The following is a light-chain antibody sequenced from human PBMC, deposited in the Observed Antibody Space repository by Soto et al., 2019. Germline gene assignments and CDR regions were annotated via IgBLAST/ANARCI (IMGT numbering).Light chain of an antibody. J-gene: IGKJ3*01. Sequence: DIQMTQSPSSLSASVGDRVTITCRAGQSISSYLNWYQQKPGKAPKLLIYAASSLQSGVPSRFSGSGSGTDFTLTISSLQPEDFATYYCQQSYSTSRTFGPGTKVDIK. CDR1: QSISSY. CDR2: AAS. CDR3: QQSYSTSRT. V-gene: IGKV1-39*01.